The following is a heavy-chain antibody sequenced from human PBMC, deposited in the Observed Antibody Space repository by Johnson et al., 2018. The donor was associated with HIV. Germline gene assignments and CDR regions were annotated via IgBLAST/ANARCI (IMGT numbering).Heavy chain of an antibody. Sequence: QVQLVESGGGVVQPGRSLRLSCAASGFIFSSYGMHWVRQAPGKGLEWVAVIWYDGSIKYYADSVKGRFTISRDNSKNTLYLQMNSLRADDTAVYYCAKDLRVFDWFNAYDAFDIWGQGTMVTVSS. J-gene: IGHJ3*02. CDR2: IWYDGSIK. CDR1: GFIFSSYG. V-gene: IGHV3-33*06. CDR3: AKDLRVFDWFNAYDAFDI. D-gene: IGHD3-9*01.